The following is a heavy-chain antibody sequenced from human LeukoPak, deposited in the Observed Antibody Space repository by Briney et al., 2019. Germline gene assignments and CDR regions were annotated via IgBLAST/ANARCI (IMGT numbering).Heavy chain of an antibody. CDR1: GYTFTSYY. CDR3: ARGGQRSSWSRGYFDY. Sequence: GASVKVSCKASGYTFTSYYMHWVRQAPGQGLEWMGIINPSGGSTSYAQRFQGRVTMTRDTSTSTVYMELSSLRSEDTAVYYCARGGQRSSWSRGYFDYWGQGTLVTVSS. J-gene: IGHJ4*02. V-gene: IGHV1-46*01. D-gene: IGHD6-13*01. CDR2: INPSGGST.